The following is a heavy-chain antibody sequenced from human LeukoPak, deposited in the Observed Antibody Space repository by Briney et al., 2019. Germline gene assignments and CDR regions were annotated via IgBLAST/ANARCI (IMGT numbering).Heavy chain of an antibody. CDR3: AGDRIVMMLDAAGTYHSNYGMDV. D-gene: IGHD2-15*01. J-gene: IGHJ6*02. CDR2: IFSGGDT. V-gene: IGHV3-53*05. CDR1: GFTVSGNY. Sequence: GGSLRLSCAASGFTVSGNYMSWVRQAPGKGLECVAVIFSGGDTYYADSVKGRFTISRDNSKNTLYLQMNSLRAEDTAVYYCAGDRIVMMLDAAGTYHSNYGMDVWGQGTTVTVSS.